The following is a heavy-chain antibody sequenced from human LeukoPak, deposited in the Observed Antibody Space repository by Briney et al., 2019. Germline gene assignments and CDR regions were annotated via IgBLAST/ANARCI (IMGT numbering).Heavy chain of an antibody. CDR2: ISSGGGST. D-gene: IGHD6-13*01. Sequence: GGSLRLSCVVSGLTFSTETMAWVRQNPGKGLEWVSGISSGGGSTDYGVSVKGRFTISRDNSKNTLHLQMNSLRAEDTAVYYCARDRAGTLDYWGQGTLVTVSS. CDR1: GLTFSTET. J-gene: IGHJ4*02. V-gene: IGHV3-23*01. CDR3: ARDRAGTLDY.